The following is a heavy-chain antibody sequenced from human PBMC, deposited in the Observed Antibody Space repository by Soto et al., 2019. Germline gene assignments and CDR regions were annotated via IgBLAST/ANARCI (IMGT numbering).Heavy chain of an antibody. D-gene: IGHD6-13*01. CDR2: ISGSGGST. J-gene: IGHJ6*02. V-gene: IGHV3-23*01. CDR3: AKPLYSSSWYVVQIGDYYYGMDV. CDR1: GFTFSSYA. Sequence: LRLSCAASGFTFSSYAMSWVRQAPGKGLEWVSAISGSGGSTYYADSVKGRFTISRDNSKNTLYLQMNSLRAEDTAVYYCAKPLYSSSWYVVQIGDYYYGMDVWGQGTTVTVSS.